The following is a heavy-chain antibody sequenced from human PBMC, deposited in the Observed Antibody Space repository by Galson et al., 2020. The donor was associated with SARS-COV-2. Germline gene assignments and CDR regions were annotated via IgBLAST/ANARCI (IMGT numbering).Heavy chain of an antibody. CDR1: GFTFSSYG. V-gene: IGHV3-30*18. CDR3: AKDRKYYDFWSGYSNPGHYYYYYMDV. Sequence: GGSLRLSCAASGFTFSSYGMHWVRQAPGKGLEWVAVISYDGSNKYYADSVKGRFTISRDNSKNTLYLQMNSLRAEDTAVYYCAKDRKYYDFWSGYSNPGHYYYYYMDVWGKGTTVTVSS. CDR2: ISYDGSNK. D-gene: IGHD3-3*01. J-gene: IGHJ6*03.